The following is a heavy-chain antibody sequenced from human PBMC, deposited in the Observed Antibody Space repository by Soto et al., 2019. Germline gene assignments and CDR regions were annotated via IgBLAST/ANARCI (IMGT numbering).Heavy chain of an antibody. J-gene: IGHJ4*02. CDR2: INHSGST. CDR3: ARVTRGFYFDY. CDR1: KGSVWGYN. V-gene: IGHV4-34*01. Sequence: LSLICGDQKGSVWGYNWGWIRQPPGKGLEWIGEINHSGSTNYNPSLKSRVTISVDTSKNQFSLKLSSVTAADTAVYYCARVTRGFYFDYWGQGTLVTVSS. D-gene: IGHD3-10*01.